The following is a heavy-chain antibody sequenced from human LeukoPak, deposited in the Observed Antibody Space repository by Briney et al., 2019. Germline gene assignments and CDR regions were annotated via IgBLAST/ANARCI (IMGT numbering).Heavy chain of an antibody. V-gene: IGHV3-48*03. CDR1: GFLFSSFE. Sequence: GGSLRLSCAASGFLFSSFEVNWVRQAPGKGLEWVSYISSSGITIYYADSAKGRFTISRDNAKNSLYLQMNSLRAEDTAVYYCAREMGGYPFDYWGQGTLVTVSS. CDR2: ISSSGITI. D-gene: IGHD5-12*01. J-gene: IGHJ4*02. CDR3: AREMGGYPFDY.